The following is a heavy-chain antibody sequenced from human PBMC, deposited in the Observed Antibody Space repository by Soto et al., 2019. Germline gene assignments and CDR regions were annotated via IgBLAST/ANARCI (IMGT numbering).Heavy chain of an antibody. V-gene: IGHV1-18*01. D-gene: IGHD3-10*01. Sequence: QVQLVQSGAEVKKPGASVKVSCKASGYTFTSYGISWVRQAPGQGLEWMGWISAYNGNTNYAQKLQGRVTMTTDTSTSAAYMELRSLRSDDTAVYYCARDHLQGVTMVRGPDGVDYWGQGTLVTVSS. CDR3: ARDHLQGVTMVRGPDGVDY. J-gene: IGHJ4*02. CDR2: ISAYNGNT. CDR1: GYTFTSYG.